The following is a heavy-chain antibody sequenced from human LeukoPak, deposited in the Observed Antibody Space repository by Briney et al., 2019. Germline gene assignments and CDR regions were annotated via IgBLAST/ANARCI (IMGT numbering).Heavy chain of an antibody. Sequence: ASVKVSCKTSEYTFVGNHLHWVRQAPGQGPEWMGWINPNTGGTNYAQKFQGRVTMTRDTSISTVYMELTRLRFDDTAVYFCARPYDYLWGSYRNDAFEIWGQGTMVTVSS. D-gene: IGHD3-16*02. CDR1: EYTFVGNH. CDR3: ARPYDYLWGSYRNDAFEI. J-gene: IGHJ3*02. V-gene: IGHV1-2*02. CDR2: INPNTGGT.